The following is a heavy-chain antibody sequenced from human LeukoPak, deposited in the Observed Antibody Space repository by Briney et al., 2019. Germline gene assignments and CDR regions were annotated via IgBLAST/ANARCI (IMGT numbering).Heavy chain of an antibody. CDR2: IHYTGTT. D-gene: IGHD6-13*01. V-gene: IGHV4-59*01. Sequence: SETLSLTCTVSGASISSYYWSWIRQPPGKGLEWIGYIHYTGTTNYSPSLKSRVTISVDTSKNQFSLKLSSVTAADTAVYYCARVGGSSSWRWFDPWGQGTLVTVSS. CDR1: GASISSYY. CDR3: ARVGGSSSWRWFDP. J-gene: IGHJ5*02.